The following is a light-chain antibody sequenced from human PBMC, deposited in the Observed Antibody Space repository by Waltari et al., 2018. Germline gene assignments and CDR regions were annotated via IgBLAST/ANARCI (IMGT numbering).Light chain of an antibody. Sequence: DIQMTQSPSSESASVGDRVTLTCRASQAISTWSAWYQQKPGKAPEPQIYSAASLQSAVPSRCSGSGSGTDSTLTMSSLQPEDCATYYCQQAHSFPLTVGQGTRLWIK. CDR1: QAISTW. V-gene: IGKV1-12*01. CDR3: QQAHSFPLT. J-gene: IGKJ2*01. CDR2: SAA.